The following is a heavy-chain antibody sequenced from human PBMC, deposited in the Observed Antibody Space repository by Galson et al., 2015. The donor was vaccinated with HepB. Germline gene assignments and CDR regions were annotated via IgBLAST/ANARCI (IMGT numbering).Heavy chain of an antibody. J-gene: IGHJ4*02. V-gene: IGHV1-18*04. Sequence: SVKVSCKASGYTFTSYGISWVRQAPGQGLEWMGWISAYNGNTNYAQKLQGRVTMTTDTSTSTAYMELRSLRSDDTAVYYCARDSTKYSGYDSRPDYWGQGTLVTVSS. CDR2: ISAYNGNT. D-gene: IGHD5-12*01. CDR1: GYTFTSYG. CDR3: ARDSTKYSGYDSRPDY.